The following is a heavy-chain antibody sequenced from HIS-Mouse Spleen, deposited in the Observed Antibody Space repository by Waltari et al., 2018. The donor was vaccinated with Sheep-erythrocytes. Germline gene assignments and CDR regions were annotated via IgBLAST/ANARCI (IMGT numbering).Heavy chain of an antibody. CDR3: AKDMYRYIVVVPAAVGDY. CDR1: GFSFDDDS. V-gene: IGHV3-9*01. Sequence: EVQLVESGGGLVQPGRSLRLSCAASGFSFDDDSMPWVRQAPGDGREWVAGIGGKSCNIGYADAVKGRFTISRDNAKNSLYLQMNSLRAEDTALYYCAKDMYRYIVVVPAAVGDYWGQGTLVTVSS. D-gene: IGHD2-2*01. CDR2: IGGKSCNI. J-gene: IGHJ4*02.